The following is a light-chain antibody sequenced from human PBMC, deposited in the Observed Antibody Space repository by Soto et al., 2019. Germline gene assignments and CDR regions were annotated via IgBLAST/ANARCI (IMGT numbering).Light chain of an antibody. Sequence: IVLTQSPATLSLSPGVISTLSCRASQSVGTYFAWYQQKPGQAPRLLSYDSSNIDNGIPARLIGSGSGPAFTLPSSSLEHEDFAVYYCQQRSDWPSTFGGGTKVEIK. CDR2: DSS. CDR1: QSVGTY. J-gene: IGKJ4*01. V-gene: IGKV3-11*01. CDR3: QQRSDWPST.